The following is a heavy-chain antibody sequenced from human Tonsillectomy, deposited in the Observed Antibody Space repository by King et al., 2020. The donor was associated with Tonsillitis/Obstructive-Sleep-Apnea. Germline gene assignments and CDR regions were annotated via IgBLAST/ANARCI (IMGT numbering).Heavy chain of an antibody. V-gene: IGHV3-23*04. CDR2: ISGGGGST. J-gene: IGHJ4*02. CDR3: AKMGRRGITIFGVVIPRFDY. Sequence: VQLVESGGGLVQPGGSLRLSCAASGFTFSSYAMSWVRQAPGKGLEWVSAISGGGGSTYYADSVKGRFTISRDNSKNTLYLQMNSLRAEDTAVYYCAKMGRRGITIFGVVIPRFDYWGQGTLVTVSS. CDR1: GFTFSSYA. D-gene: IGHD3-3*01.